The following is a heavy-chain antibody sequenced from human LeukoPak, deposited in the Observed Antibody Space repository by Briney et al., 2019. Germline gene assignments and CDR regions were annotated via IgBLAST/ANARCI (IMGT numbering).Heavy chain of an antibody. J-gene: IGHJ4*02. Sequence: ASVKVSCKTSGYTFTNYQISWVRQAPGQGFEWMGWLSAFSGNTNYAEKFQGRLTLTIDTSTTTAYMDLGSLKTDDTAVYYCARLSYEGEGYWGQGTLVTVSS. D-gene: IGHD3-10*01. CDR1: GYTFTNYQ. CDR3: ARLSYEGEGY. V-gene: IGHV1-18*01. CDR2: LSAFSGNT.